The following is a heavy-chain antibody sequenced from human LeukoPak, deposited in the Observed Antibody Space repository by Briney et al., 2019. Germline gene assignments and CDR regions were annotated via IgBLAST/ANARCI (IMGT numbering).Heavy chain of an antibody. CDR1: GFTFSSYG. V-gene: IGHV3-30*03. D-gene: IGHD1-26*01. CDR2: ISYDGSNK. CDR3: ARDPVGAGWFDP. J-gene: IGHJ5*02. Sequence: GGSLRLSCAASGFTFSSYGMHWVRQAPGKGLEWVAVISYDGSNKYYADSVKGRFTISRDNSKNTLYLQMNSLRAEDTAIYYCARDPVGAGWFDPWGQGTLVTVSS.